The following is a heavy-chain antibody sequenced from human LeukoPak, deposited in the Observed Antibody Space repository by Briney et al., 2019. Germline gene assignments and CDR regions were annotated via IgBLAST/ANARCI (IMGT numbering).Heavy chain of an antibody. CDR1: GDSASSNSAA. Sequence: SQTLSLTCAISGDSASSNSAAWNRIRQSPSRGLEWLGRTYYRSKWYNDYAVSVKSRITVNPDTSKNQFSLQLNSVTPEDTAVYYCAREVAGPPYWYFDLWGRGTLVTVSS. CDR3: AREVAGPPYWYFDL. J-gene: IGHJ2*01. D-gene: IGHD2-15*01. CDR2: TYYRSKWYN. V-gene: IGHV6-1*01.